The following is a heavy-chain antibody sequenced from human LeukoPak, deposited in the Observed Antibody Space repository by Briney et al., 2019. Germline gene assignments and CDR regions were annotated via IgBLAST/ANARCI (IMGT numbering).Heavy chain of an antibody. J-gene: IGHJ4*02. CDR1: GYTFTGYY. D-gene: IGHD6-19*01. V-gene: IGHV1-2*02. CDR2: INPNSGGT. CDR3: ARNPDSGWCPNY. Sequence: ASVKVSCKASGYTFTGYYMHWVRQAPGQGLEWMGWINPNSGGTNYAQKFQGRVTMTRDTSISTAYMELSRLRSDDTAVYYCARNPDSGWCPNYWGQGTLVTVSS.